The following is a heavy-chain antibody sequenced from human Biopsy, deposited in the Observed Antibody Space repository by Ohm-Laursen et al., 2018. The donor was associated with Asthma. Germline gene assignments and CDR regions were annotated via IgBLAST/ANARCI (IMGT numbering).Heavy chain of an antibody. D-gene: IGHD6-13*01. V-gene: IGHV3-74*01. J-gene: IGHJ4*02. CDR1: GFTFSSYW. CDR2: INSDGSST. Sequence: GSLRLSCAASGFTFSSYWMHWVRQAPGKGLVWVSRINSDGSSTSYADSVKGRFTISRDNAKNTLYLEMNSLRAEDTAVYYCARGPAWQQLDNWGQGTLVTVPS. CDR3: ARGPAWQQLDN.